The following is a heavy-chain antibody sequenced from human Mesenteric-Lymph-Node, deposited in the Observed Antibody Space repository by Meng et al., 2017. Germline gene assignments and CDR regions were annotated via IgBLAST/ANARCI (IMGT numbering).Heavy chain of an antibody. J-gene: IGHJ6*02. CDR3: ARGTYYYDSSGYYYDYYYYGMDV. Sequence: ASVKVSCKASGYTFISYDINWVRQATGQGLEWMGWMNPNSGTIGYAQKFQGRVTMTRNTSISTAYMELSSLRSEDTAVYYCARGTYYYDSSGYYYDYYYYGMDVWGQGTTVTVSS. CDR2: MNPNSGTI. D-gene: IGHD3-22*01. CDR1: GYTFISYD. V-gene: IGHV1-8*01.